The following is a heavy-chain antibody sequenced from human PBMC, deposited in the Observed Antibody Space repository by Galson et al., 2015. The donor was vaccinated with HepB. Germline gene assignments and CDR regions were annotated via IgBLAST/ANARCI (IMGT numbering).Heavy chain of an antibody. CDR3: AKAALEWTQMGAFDI. CDR1: GFTFSNAW. Sequence: SLRLSCAASGFTFSNAWMSWVRQAPGKGLEWVSAISGSGGSTYYADSVKGRFTISRDSSKNTLYLQMNSLRAEDTAVYYCAKAALEWTQMGAFDIWGQGTMVAVS. V-gene: IGHV3-23*01. D-gene: IGHD3-3*01. J-gene: IGHJ3*02. CDR2: ISGSGGST.